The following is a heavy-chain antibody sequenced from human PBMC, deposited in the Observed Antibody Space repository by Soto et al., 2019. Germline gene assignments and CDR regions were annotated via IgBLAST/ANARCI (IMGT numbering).Heavy chain of an antibody. Sequence: GGSPKLSCAASGFPFSSYCMHLGRPAPGKGVEWVAVISYDGSNKYYADSVKGRFTISRDNSKNTLYLQMNSLRAEDTAVYYCAKDGLRFLEWLLPTYFDYWGQGTLVTVS. CDR1: GFPFSSYC. D-gene: IGHD3-3*01. V-gene: IGHV3-30*18. J-gene: IGHJ4*02. CDR3: AKDGLRFLEWLLPTYFDY. CDR2: ISYDGSNK.